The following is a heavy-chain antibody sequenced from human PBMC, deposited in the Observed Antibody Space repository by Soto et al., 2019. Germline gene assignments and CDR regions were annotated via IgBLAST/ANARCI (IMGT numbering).Heavy chain of an antibody. CDR3: ARDVYYDFWSGFNTHISSFDD. Sequence: QVQLVESGGGVVQPGRSLRLSCAASGFTFSRHTMHWVRQAPGKGLEGVAAISDDGSNTYYADSVKGRFTISRDNSKNSLYLQLDGLSSDDTAVHHFARDVYYDFWSGFNTHISSFDDWGRGTLVTVSS. J-gene: IGHJ4*02. V-gene: IGHV3-30-3*01. CDR2: ISDDGSNT. D-gene: IGHD3-3*01. CDR1: GFTFSRHT.